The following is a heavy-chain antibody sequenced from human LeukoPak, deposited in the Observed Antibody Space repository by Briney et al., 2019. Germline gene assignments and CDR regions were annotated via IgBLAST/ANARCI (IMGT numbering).Heavy chain of an antibody. CDR1: GYTFTSYG. V-gene: IGHV1-18*01. CDR3: ARDEIRYGSGSYCLATDY. J-gene: IGHJ4*02. Sequence: GASVKVSCKASGYTFTSYGISWVRQAPGQGLEWMGWISAYNGNTNYAQKLQGRVTKTTDTSTSTAYMELRSLRSDDTAVYYCARDEIRYGSGSYCLATDYWGQGTLVTVSS. CDR2: ISAYNGNT. D-gene: IGHD3-10*01.